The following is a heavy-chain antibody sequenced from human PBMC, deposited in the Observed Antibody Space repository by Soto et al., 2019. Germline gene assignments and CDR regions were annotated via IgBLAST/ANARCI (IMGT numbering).Heavy chain of an antibody. Sequence: SETLSLTCIVSGASISDSNYWWAWIRQPPGKGLEWIGSIFYDGNTWYNPSLKSRVSGFVDTSKSQFSLQLASVTAADTAVYYCARQRGMGLWALDIWGQGTMVTVSS. CDR3: ARQRGMGLWALDI. J-gene: IGHJ3*02. D-gene: IGHD2-8*01. CDR2: IFYDGNT. V-gene: IGHV4-39*01. CDR1: GASISDSNYW.